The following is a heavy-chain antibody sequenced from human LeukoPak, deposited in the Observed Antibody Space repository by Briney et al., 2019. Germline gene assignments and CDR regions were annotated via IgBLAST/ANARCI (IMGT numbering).Heavy chain of an antibody. CDR3: AKDFVLMVYARSYYFDY. V-gene: IGHV3-30*02. D-gene: IGHD2-8*01. CDR1: GFTFSSYG. Sequence: GGSLILSCAASGFTFSSYGMHWVRQAPGKGLEWVAFIRYDGSNKYYADSVKGRFTISRDNSKNTLYLQMNSLRAEDTAVYYCAKDFVLMVYARSYYFDYWGQGTLVTVSS. CDR2: IRYDGSNK. J-gene: IGHJ4*02.